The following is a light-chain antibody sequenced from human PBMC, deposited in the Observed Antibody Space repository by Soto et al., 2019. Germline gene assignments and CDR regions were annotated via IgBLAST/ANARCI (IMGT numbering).Light chain of an antibody. J-gene: IGKJ1*01. Sequence: DIQMTQSPSSVSASVGDRVTISCRASEGIANWFAWYQQKPGRAPKLLIYAASNLQSGVPSRFSGSGSGTDFTLTISSLQPEDFAAYYCQQAHSFPRTFGQGTKVEIK. CDR3: QQAHSFPRT. CDR1: EGIANW. V-gene: IGKV1-12*01. CDR2: AAS.